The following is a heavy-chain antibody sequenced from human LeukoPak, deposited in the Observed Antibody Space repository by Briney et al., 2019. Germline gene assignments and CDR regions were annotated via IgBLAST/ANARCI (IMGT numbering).Heavy chain of an antibody. D-gene: IGHD6-13*01. CDR1: GFTFSSYW. CDR3: ARAGYSSTWYSRYFDL. V-gene: IGHV3-7*01. J-gene: IGHJ2*01. CDR2: IKQDGSEK. Sequence: PGGSLRLSCAASGFTFSSYWLSWVRQAPGKGLEWVANIKQDGSEKYYLDSVKGRFTISRDNAKNSLYLQMNSLRAEDTAVYYCARAGYSSTWYSRYFDLWGRGTLVTVSS.